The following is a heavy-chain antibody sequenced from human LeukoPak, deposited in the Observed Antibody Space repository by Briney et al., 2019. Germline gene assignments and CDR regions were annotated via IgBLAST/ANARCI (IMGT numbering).Heavy chain of an antibody. Sequence: ASVRVSCKPSGYPFTTYETNWVRQAAGQGLEWMGWVHPNTGNTAYAQRFQGRVTMTRDTSISTAYMELSSLTSNDTAVYFCARGPRNDPWGQGTLVTVSS. CDR1: GYPFTTYE. V-gene: IGHV1-8*01. D-gene: IGHD1-14*01. CDR2: VHPNTGNT. CDR3: ARGPRNDP. J-gene: IGHJ5*02.